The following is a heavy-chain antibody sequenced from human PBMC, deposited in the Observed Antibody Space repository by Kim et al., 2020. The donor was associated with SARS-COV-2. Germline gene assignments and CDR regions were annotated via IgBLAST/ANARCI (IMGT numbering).Heavy chain of an antibody. D-gene: IGHD3-10*01. V-gene: IGHV1-69*13. CDR2: IIPIFGTA. CDR1: GGTFSSYA. Sequence: SVKVSCKASGGTFSSYAISWVRQAPGQGLEWMGGIIPIFGTANYAQKFQGRVTITADESTSTAYMELSSLRSEDTAVYYCARELEIMVRGVTYYGMDVWGQGTTVAVSS. J-gene: IGHJ6*02. CDR3: ARELEIMVRGVTYYGMDV.